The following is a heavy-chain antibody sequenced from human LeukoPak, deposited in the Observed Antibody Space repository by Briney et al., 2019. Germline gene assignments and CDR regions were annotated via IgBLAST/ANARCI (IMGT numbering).Heavy chain of an antibody. CDR2: INSDGSST. D-gene: IGHD5-12*01. J-gene: IGHJ4*02. CDR3: ARDRSGYDFDY. V-gene: IGHV3-74*01. CDR1: GFTFSSYW. Sequence: GGSLRLSRAASGFTFSSYWMHWVRQAPGKGLVWVSRINSDGSSTSYADSVKGRFTISRDNAKNTLYLQMNSLRAEDTAVYYCARDRSGYDFDYWGQGTLVTVSS.